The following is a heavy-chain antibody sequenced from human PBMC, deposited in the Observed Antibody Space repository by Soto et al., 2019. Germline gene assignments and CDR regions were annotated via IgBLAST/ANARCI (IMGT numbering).Heavy chain of an antibody. CDR3: AREVDASSGYYEDY. Sequence: EVQLEESGGDLVQPGGSLRLSCAASGFTFSSHWMHWVRQAPGKGLVWVSRINSDGSSTTYADSVKGRFTISRDNGXNMLYLPMNSLRAEDTAVYYCAREVDASSGYYEDYWGQGTLVTVSS. CDR1: GFTFSSHW. V-gene: IGHV3-74*01. D-gene: IGHD3-22*01. CDR2: INSDGSST. J-gene: IGHJ4*02.